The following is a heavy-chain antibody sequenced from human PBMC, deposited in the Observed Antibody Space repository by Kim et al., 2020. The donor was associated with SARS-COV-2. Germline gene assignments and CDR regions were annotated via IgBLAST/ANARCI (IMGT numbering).Heavy chain of an antibody. J-gene: IGHJ4*02. Sequence: SETLSLTCTVSGDSIRSNSWSWIRQPAGKGLEWIGRMYITGSTNCNPSLKGRVTMSVDTSKNQFSLKLSSVTAADTAVYYCARGTYNNDYWGQGTLVTVSS. CDR3: ARGTYNNDY. CDR2: MYITGST. CDR1: GDSIRSNS. V-gene: IGHV4-4*07. D-gene: IGHD1-20*01.